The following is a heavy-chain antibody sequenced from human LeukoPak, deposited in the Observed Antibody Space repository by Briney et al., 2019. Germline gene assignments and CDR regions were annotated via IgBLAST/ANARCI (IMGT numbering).Heavy chain of an antibody. CDR3: AREIVATIQADY. CDR1: GFTFSSYA. J-gene: IGHJ4*02. CDR2: ISGSGGST. Sequence: PGGSLRLSCAASGFTFSSYAMSWVRQAPGKGLEWVSAISGSGGSTYYADSVKGRFTISRDNAKNSLYLQMNSLRAEDTAVYYCAREIVATIQADYWGQGTLVTVSS. V-gene: IGHV3-23*01. D-gene: IGHD5-12*01.